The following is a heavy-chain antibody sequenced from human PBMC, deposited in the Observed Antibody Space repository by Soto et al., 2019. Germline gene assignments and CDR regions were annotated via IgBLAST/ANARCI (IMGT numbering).Heavy chain of an antibody. V-gene: IGHV3-33*01. CDR2: IWYDGINK. CDR3: ARESSSWYFAAT. Sequence: GGSLRPSCAASGFTFSSYGMHWVRQAPGKGLEWVAVIWYDGINKYYADSVKGRFTISRDNSKNTLYLQMNSLRAEDTAVYYCARESSSWYFAATWGQGTLVTVSS. J-gene: IGHJ5*02. D-gene: IGHD6-13*01. CDR1: GFTFSSYG.